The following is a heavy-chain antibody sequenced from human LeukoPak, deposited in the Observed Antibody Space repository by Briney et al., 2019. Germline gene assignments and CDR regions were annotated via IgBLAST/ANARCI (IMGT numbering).Heavy chain of an antibody. D-gene: IGHD2-2*01. Sequence: GASVKVSCKASGYTFTSYDINWVRQATGQGLEWMGWMNPNSGNTGYAQKFRGRVTMVRDTSTSTVYMELRSLTSDDTAVYYCARDQPRRGPGNHDYWGQGTLVTVSS. J-gene: IGHJ4*02. CDR3: ARDQPRRGPGNHDY. V-gene: IGHV1-8*01. CDR2: MNPNSGNT. CDR1: GYTFTSYD.